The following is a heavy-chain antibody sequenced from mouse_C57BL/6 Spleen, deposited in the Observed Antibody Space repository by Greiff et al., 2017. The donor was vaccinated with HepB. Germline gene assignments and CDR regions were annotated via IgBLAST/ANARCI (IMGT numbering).Heavy chain of an antibody. Sequence: DVKLVESGGDLVKPGGSLKLSCAASGFTFSSYGMSWVRQTPDKRLEWVATISSGGSYTYYPDSVKGRSTISRDNAKNTLYLQMSSLKSEDTAMYYCARHEGSDYWGQGTTHTVSS. CDR2: ISSGGSYT. CDR3: ARHEGSDY. CDR1: GFTFSSYG. V-gene: IGHV5-6*02. J-gene: IGHJ2*01.